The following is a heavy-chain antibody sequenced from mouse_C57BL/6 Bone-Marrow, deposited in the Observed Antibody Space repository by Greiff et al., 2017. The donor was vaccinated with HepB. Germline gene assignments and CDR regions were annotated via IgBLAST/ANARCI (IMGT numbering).Heavy chain of an antibody. V-gene: IGHV1-59*01. CDR3: ARSSLITPVVAYYFDY. CDR1: GYTFTSYW. CDR2: IDPSDSYT. D-gene: IGHD1-1*01. J-gene: IGHJ2*01. Sequence: VQLQQPGAELVRPGTSVKLSCKASGYTFTSYWMHWVKQRPGQGLEWIGVIDPSDSYTNYNQKFKGKATLTVDTSSSTAYMQLSSLTSEDSAVYYCARSSLITPVVAYYFDYWGQGTTLTVSS.